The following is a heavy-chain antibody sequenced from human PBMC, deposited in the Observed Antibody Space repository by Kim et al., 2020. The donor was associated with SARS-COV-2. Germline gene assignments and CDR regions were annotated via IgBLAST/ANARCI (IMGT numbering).Heavy chain of an antibody. CDR2: IKSKSVGETI. Sequence: GGSLRLSCTASGYTFTNAWMSWVRQAPGEGLEWVGRIKSKSVGETIDYAEPVKGRFTISRDDSINTLYLQMNSLKIEDTGVYYCTTTARYSSGFDYWGQG. CDR1: GYTFTNAW. V-gene: IGHV3-15*01. D-gene: IGHD3-22*01. CDR3: TTTARYSSGFDY. J-gene: IGHJ4*02.